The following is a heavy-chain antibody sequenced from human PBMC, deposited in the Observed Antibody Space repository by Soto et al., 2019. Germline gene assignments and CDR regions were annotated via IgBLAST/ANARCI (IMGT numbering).Heavy chain of an antibody. CDR1: GFTFSSYG. CDR2: IWYDGSNK. D-gene: IGHD2-21*02. Sequence: TGGSLRLSCAASGFTFSSYGMHWVRQAPGKGLEWVAVIWYDGSNKYYADSVKGRFTISRDNSKNTLYLQMNSLRAEDTAVYYCARDQVSGDPGRVRSYYGMDVWGQGTTVTVSS. V-gene: IGHV3-33*01. J-gene: IGHJ6*02. CDR3: ARDQVSGDPGRVRSYYGMDV.